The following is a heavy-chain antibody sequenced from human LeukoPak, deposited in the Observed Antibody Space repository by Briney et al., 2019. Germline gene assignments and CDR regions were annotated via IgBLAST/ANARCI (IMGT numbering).Heavy chain of an antibody. Sequence: GGSLRLSCAASGFTVSSNYMSWVRQAPGKGLEWVSVIYSGGSTYYADSVKGRFTISRDNSKDTLYLQMNSLRAEDTAVYYCARAGRTIDAFDIWGQGTMVTVSS. CDR3: ARAGRTIDAFDI. CDR1: GFTVSSNY. D-gene: IGHD2-2*01. V-gene: IGHV3-53*01. CDR2: IYSGGST. J-gene: IGHJ3*02.